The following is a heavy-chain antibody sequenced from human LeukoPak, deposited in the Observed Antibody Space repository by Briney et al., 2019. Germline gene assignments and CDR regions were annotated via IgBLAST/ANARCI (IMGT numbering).Heavy chain of an antibody. Sequence: SETLSLTCTVSGGSISSYYWSWIRQPAGKGLGWIGRIYTSGSTNYNPSLQSRVTISVDKSKNQFSLKLSSVTAAHTAVYYCVGSGYYYAEYFQHWGQGTLVTVSS. CDR2: IYTSGST. CDR1: GGSISSYY. D-gene: IGHD3-22*01. V-gene: IGHV4-4*07. J-gene: IGHJ1*01. CDR3: VGSGYYYAEYFQH.